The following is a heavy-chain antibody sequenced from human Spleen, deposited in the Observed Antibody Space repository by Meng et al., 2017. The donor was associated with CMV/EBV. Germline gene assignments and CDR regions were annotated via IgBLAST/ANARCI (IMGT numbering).Heavy chain of an antibody. CDR1: GFAFNSYA. V-gene: IGHV3-23*01. CDR2: ISGSGTRT. Sequence: GTLKISCAAAGFAFNSYAMNWVRQAPGQGLEWVSGISGSGTRTYFADSVKGRFTISRDSSKNTLYLQMNSLRAEDTAVYYCAKVRAVDFWTGSMDVWGQGTTVTVSS. J-gene: IGHJ6*02. CDR3: AKVRAVDFWTGSMDV. D-gene: IGHD3-3*01.